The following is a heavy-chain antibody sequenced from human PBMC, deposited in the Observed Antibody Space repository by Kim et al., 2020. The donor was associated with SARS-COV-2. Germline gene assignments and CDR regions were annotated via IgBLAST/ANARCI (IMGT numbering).Heavy chain of an antibody. CDR2: IGGSDGTT. CDR3: LKGGWDCIGDY. Sequence: GGSLRLSCTTSGFTFTGHAMSWVRQAPGKGLEWVSSIGGSDGTTYYADSVKGRFSISRDDSKNTLYLQMSALRADDTAAYYCLKGGWDCIGDYWGQGTL. D-gene: IGHD2-21*01. V-gene: IGHV3-23*01. CDR1: GFTFTGHA. J-gene: IGHJ4*02.